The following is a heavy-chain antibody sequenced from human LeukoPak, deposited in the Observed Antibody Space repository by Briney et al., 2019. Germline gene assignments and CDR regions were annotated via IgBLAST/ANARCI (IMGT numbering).Heavy chain of an antibody. J-gene: IGHJ3*02. D-gene: IGHD1-26*01. CDR3: AREDDTGRYMGDDAFDI. V-gene: IGHV1-69*06. CDR1: GGTFNNYA. CDR2: IIPISDTA. Sequence: VASVKVSCKASGGTFNNYAISWVRQAPGQGLEWMGGIIPISDTANDAQEFKGRVTITADKSTSTVYMELSSLRSEDTAVYYCAREDDTGRYMGDDAFDIWGQGTMVTVSS.